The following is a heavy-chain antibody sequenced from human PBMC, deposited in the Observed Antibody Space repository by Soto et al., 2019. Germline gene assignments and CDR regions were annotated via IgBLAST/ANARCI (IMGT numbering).Heavy chain of an antibody. CDR3: ARRGSYYYAMDV. V-gene: IGHV1-18*01. CDR1: GYTFTAYG. J-gene: IGHJ6*02. CDR2: ISVHNGKT. Sequence: GASVKVSCKASGYTFTAYGINWVRQAPGQGLEWMAWISVHNGKTNYAQKFQDRVTLTTDTSTSTAYMELRSLTSDDTAVYYCARRGSYYYAMDVWGQGTTVTVS. D-gene: IGHD3-10*01.